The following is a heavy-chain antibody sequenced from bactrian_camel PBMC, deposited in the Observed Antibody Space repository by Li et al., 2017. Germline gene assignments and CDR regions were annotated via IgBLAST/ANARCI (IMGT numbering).Heavy chain of an antibody. J-gene: IGHJ4*01. CDR3: VADCELRYGHFDFNIGS. V-gene: IGHV3S6*01. CDR1: GDAYNGRC. Sequence: HVQLVESGGGSVQAGGSLRLSCSASGDAYNGRCMGWFRQAPGKEREWVAFIYTNGVPTYYADSVKGRFPLSHDNAKRTLYLQMNSLKPEDTAMYYCVADCELRYGHFDFNIGSRGQGTQVTVS. CDR2: IYTNGVPT. D-gene: IGHD2*01.